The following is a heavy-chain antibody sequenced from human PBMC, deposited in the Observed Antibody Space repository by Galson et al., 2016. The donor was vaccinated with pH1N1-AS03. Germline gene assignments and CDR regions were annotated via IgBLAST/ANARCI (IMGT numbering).Heavy chain of an antibody. Sequence: SETLSLTCPVSGGSIRNTFYFWGWVRQPPGRGLEWIGSIFYTGSAYYDPSLASRVTISIDTSRNQFSLNLASVTAADTAVYYCARTAVSIPGTREWYFDLWGRGSLVTVSS. CDR3: ARTAVSIPGTREWYFDL. V-gene: IGHV4-39*07. J-gene: IGHJ2*01. CDR2: IFYTGSA. CDR1: GGSIRNTFYF. D-gene: IGHD1-26*01.